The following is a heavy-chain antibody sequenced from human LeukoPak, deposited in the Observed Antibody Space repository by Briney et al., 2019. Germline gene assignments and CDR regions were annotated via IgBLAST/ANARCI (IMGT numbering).Heavy chain of an antibody. CDR3: ARRKDYYYGMDV. V-gene: IGHV4-59*08. CDR1: GGSISSYY. J-gene: IGHJ6*02. Sequence: SETLSLTRTVSGGSISSYYWSWIRQPPGKGLEWIGYIYYSGSTNYNPSLKSRVTISVDTSKNQFSLKLSSVTAADTAVYYCARRKDYYYGMDVWGQGTTVTVSS. CDR2: IYYSGST.